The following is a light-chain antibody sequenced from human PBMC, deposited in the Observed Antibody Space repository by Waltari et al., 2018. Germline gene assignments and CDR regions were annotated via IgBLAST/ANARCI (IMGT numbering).Light chain of an antibody. CDR2: DAS. CDR3: QKYDRPPRT. Sequence: DVQMTQSPSSLSASAGDRVTITCRASEDIANYLAWYQQKPGKVPDLLIFDASTLQSGVPSRFSGSGFGSEFTLTISSLQPEDVATYFCQKYDRPPRTFGGGTRVEI. CDR1: EDIANY. J-gene: IGKJ4*01. V-gene: IGKV1-27*01.